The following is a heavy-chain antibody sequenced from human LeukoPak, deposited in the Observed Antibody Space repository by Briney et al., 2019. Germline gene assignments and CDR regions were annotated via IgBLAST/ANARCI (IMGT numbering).Heavy chain of an antibody. Sequence: SETPSLTCTVSGGSISSYYWSWIRQPPGKGLEWIGYIYYSGTTNYNPSLKSRVTISVDTSKNQFSLKLSSVTVADTAVYYCARGVYIAAAQYGYWGQGALVTVSS. V-gene: IGHV4-59*01. J-gene: IGHJ4*02. D-gene: IGHD6-13*01. CDR2: IYYSGTT. CDR1: GGSISSYY. CDR3: ARGVYIAAAQYGY.